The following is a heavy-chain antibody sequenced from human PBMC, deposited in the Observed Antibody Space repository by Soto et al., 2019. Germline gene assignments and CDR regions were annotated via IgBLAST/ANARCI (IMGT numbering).Heavy chain of an antibody. J-gene: IGHJ4*02. V-gene: IGHV4-4*09. Sequence: QVQLQESGPGLVKPSETLSLTCTVSGGSMSGQHWSWIRQPPGKGLEWIGHHSDSTNYNPSLKSRVTISTATSKNKFSLKLSSVTAADTAVYYCATYSVGEGGRGYWGQGTLVTVSS. CDR2: HHSDST. CDR3: ATYSVGEGGRGY. CDR1: GGSMSGQH. D-gene: IGHD5-12*01.